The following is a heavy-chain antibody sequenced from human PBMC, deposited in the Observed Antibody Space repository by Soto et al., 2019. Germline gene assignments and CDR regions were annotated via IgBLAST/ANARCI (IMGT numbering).Heavy chain of an antibody. Sequence: GGSLRLSCAASGFTFSSYAMSWVRQAPGKGLEWVSAISGSGGSTYYADSVKGRFTISSDNSKNTLYLQMNSLRAEDTAVYYCAKSWGYCSSTSCYAPFDYWGQGTLVTVSS. CDR1: GFTFSSYA. CDR3: AKSWGYCSSTSCYAPFDY. D-gene: IGHD2-2*01. V-gene: IGHV3-23*01. CDR2: ISGSGGST. J-gene: IGHJ4*02.